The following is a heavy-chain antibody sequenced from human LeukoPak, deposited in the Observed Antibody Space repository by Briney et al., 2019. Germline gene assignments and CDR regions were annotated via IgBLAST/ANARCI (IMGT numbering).Heavy chain of an antibody. D-gene: IGHD6-19*01. CDR1: GYTFISSW. J-gene: IGHJ4*02. CDR3: VTRPWYSSGGHYFDC. CDR2: IYPGDSVT. V-gene: IGHV5-51*01. Sequence: GESLKISCKGSGYTFISSWIGWVRQMPGKGLEWMGIIYPGDSVTRYSPSFQGQVTISADRSTTTAYLQWRSLKASDTAMYYCVTRPWYSSGGHYFDCWGQGALVTVSS.